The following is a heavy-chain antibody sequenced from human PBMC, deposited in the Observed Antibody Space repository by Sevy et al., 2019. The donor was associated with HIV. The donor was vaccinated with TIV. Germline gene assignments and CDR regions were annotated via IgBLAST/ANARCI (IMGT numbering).Heavy chain of an antibody. D-gene: IGHD3-22*01. Sequence: GGSLRLSCAASGFTVSSNYMSWVRQSPGKGLEWVSVIYSGGSTDYADSVKGRFTIPRDNSKNTLYLQMNSLRAEDTAVYYCARSGGIYDSGPLDYWGQGTLVTVSS. CDR3: ARSGGIYDSGPLDY. CDR2: IYSGGST. V-gene: IGHV3-53*01. CDR1: GFTVSSNY. J-gene: IGHJ4*02.